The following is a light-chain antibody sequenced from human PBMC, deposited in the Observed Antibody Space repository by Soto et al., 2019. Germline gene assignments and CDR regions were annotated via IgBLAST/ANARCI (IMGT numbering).Light chain of an antibody. J-gene: IGKJ1*01. CDR3: HEYDRWT. V-gene: IGKV3-20*01. CDR2: GAS. Sequence: EIVLTQAPGTLSLSPGERATLPCRASQSVSSSALAWYQQKPGQAPXRLIYGASRRATGIPDRFGGCGSGADFTLTISRLEPEDFAVYYCHEYDRWTFGQGTKVDIK. CDR1: QSVSSSA.